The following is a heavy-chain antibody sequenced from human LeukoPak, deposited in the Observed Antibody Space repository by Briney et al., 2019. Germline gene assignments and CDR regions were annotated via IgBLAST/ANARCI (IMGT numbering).Heavy chain of an antibody. J-gene: IGHJ4*02. CDR3: AKVLRARSIAVASSFDY. D-gene: IGHD6-19*01. CDR2: IRYDSSKK. Sequence: GGSLRLSCVASGFSFSNYGMHWVRQAPGKGLEWVTFIRYDSSKKYYADSVKGRFAISRDNSKNTLYLQMNSLRAEDTAVYYCAKVLRARSIAVASSFDYWGRGTLVTVSS. CDR1: GFSFSNYG. V-gene: IGHV3-30*02.